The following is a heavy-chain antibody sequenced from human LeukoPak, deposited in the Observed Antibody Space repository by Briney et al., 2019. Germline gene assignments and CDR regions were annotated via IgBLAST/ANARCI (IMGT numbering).Heavy chain of an antibody. CDR2: IYTSGST. CDR1: GGSFSGYY. Sequence: SETLSLTCAVYGGSFSGYYWSWIRQPAGKGLEWIGRIYTSGSTDYNPSLKSRVTISVDTSKNQFSLKLSSVTAADTAVYYCASRDYYDSSGYDYWGQGTLVTVSS. V-gene: IGHV4-59*10. J-gene: IGHJ4*02. D-gene: IGHD3-22*01. CDR3: ASRDYYDSSGYDY.